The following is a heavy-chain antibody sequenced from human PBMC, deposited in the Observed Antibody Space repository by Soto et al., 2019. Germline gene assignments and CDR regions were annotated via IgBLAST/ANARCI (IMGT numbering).Heavy chain of an antibody. CDR3: AGSDSEGINWYAP. CDR2: ISSDGSSK. CDR1: GFTFSNYA. J-gene: IGHJ5*02. Sequence: QVRLVESGGGVVQPGRSLTLSCAASGFTFSNYAMHWIRQAPGKGLEWVALISSDGSSKFYADSVKGRLTISRENSMNTISLQLYSLSTEETALYYCAGSDSEGINWYAPWCQGTMVIVSS. V-gene: IGHV3-30-3*01. D-gene: IGHD2-21*02.